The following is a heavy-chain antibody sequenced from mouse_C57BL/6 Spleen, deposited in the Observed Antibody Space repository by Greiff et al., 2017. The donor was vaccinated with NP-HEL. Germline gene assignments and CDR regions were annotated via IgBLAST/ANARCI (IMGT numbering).Heavy chain of an antibody. CDR1: GFTFSDYG. CDR2: ISSGSSTI. Sequence: DVQLVESGGGLVKPGGSLKLSCAASGFTFSDYGMHWVRQAPEKGLEWVAYISSGSSTIYYADTVKGRFTISRDNAKNTLFLQMTSLRSEDTAMYYGANYGNYGAWFAYWGQGTLVTVSA. CDR3: ANYGNYGAWFAY. J-gene: IGHJ3*01. D-gene: IGHD2-1*01. V-gene: IGHV5-17*01.